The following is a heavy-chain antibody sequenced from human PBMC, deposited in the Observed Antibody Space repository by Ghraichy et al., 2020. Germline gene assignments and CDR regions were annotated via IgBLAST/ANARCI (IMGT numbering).Heavy chain of an antibody. CDR3: ARGGGRLRLDWPGAFDV. D-gene: IGHD3-9*01. CDR1: GDSMSDYF. CDR2: MSESGRT. V-gene: IGHV4-59*01. Sequence: SETLSLSCSISGDSMSDYFWSWIRQTPEKGLEWIGYMSESGRTYQNPSLKNRVTISSVRPKSQLSLKLTSLTTEDTAVYYCARGGGRLRLDWPGAFDVWGQGLLVTVSS. J-gene: IGHJ3*01.